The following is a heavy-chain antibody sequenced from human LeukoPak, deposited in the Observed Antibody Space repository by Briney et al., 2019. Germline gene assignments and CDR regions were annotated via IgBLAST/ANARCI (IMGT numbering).Heavy chain of an antibody. Sequence: PGGSLRLSCSASGFTFSYHGMHWVRQAPGKGLEYVSGITGNGGGTYYADSVQGRFTISRDNSKNTLYLQMNSLRAVDTAVYYCANGRGYSYGLAYWGQGTLVTVSS. CDR2: ITGNGGGT. CDR3: ANGRGYSYGLAY. CDR1: GFTFSYHG. J-gene: IGHJ4*02. V-gene: IGHV3-64*04. D-gene: IGHD5-18*01.